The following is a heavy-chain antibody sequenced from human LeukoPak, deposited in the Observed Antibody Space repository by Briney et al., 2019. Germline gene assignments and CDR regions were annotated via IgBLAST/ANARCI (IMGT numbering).Heavy chain of an antibody. CDR3: ATFYCSGGSCYSNYYYGMDV. J-gene: IGHJ6*02. D-gene: IGHD2-15*01. V-gene: IGHV3-9*01. Sequence: AGGSLRLSCAASGFTFDGYAMHWVRQAPGKGLEWVSGISWNSGSIGYADSVKGRFTISRDNAKNSLYLQMNSLRAEDTALYYCATFYCSGGSCYSNYYYGMDVWGQGTTVTVSS. CDR1: GFTFDGYA. CDR2: ISWNSGSI.